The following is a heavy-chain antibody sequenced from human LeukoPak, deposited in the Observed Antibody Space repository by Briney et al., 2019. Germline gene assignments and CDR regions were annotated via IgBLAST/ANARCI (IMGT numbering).Heavy chain of an antibody. D-gene: IGHD3-10*01. J-gene: IGHJ4*02. Sequence: GGPLRLSCAASGFTFSSYAMSWVRQAPGKGLEWVSAISGSGGSTYYADSVKGRFTISRDNSKNTLYLQMNSLRAEDTAVYYCAKGPAGHYYGSGSYYNGFDYWGQGTLVTVSS. V-gene: IGHV3-23*01. CDR2: ISGSGGST. CDR1: GFTFSSYA. CDR3: AKGPAGHYYGSGSYYNGFDY.